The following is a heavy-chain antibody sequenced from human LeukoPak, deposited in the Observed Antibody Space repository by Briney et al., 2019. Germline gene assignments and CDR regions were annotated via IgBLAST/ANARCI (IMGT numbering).Heavy chain of an antibody. Sequence: GASVKVSCKASGHIFDIYAMIWVRQAPGQGLELMGWINTNTGKPTYAQGFTGRFVFSLDTSVSTAYLQISSLKAEDTAMYYCARDYSLTLGTTTYFQHWGQGTLVTVSS. CDR1: GHIFDIYA. CDR3: ARDYSLTLGTTTYFQH. CDR2: INTNTGKP. V-gene: IGHV7-4-1*02. J-gene: IGHJ1*01. D-gene: IGHD1-7*01.